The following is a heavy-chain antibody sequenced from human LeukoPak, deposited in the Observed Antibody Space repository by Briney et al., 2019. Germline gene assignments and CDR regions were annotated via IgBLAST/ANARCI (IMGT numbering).Heavy chain of an antibody. V-gene: IGHV3-9*01. Sequence: GGSLRLSCAASGFTFDDYAMHWVRQAPGKGLEWVSGISWNSGSIGYADSVKGRFTISRDNAKNSLYLQMNSLRAEDTALYYCAKDMGSGWSMALDIWGQGTMVTVSS. D-gene: IGHD6-19*01. CDR2: ISWNSGSI. CDR3: AKDMGSGWSMALDI. J-gene: IGHJ3*02. CDR1: GFTFDDYA.